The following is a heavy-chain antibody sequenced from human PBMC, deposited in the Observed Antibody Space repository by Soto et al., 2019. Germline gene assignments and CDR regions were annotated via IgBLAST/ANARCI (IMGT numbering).Heavy chain of an antibody. CDR1: GFTFSNYA. Sequence: GGSLRLSCAASGFTFSNYAMHWVRQAPGKGLEWVAFISYTGDNKYFADSVKGRFTISRDNSKNTLYLQMNSLRAEDTALYFCARPRISCSSTSCYLDSWGQGTPVTVSS. CDR3: ARPRISCSSTSCYLDS. J-gene: IGHJ4*02. V-gene: IGHV3-30-3*01. D-gene: IGHD2-2*01. CDR2: ISYTGDNK.